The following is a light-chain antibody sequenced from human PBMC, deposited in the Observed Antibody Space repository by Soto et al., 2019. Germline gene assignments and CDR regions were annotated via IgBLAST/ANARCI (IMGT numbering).Light chain of an antibody. CDR1: LTGNNNY. V-gene: IGKV3-20*01. CDR3: QHYGYSRWT. Sequence: IVLTQSPGTLSLSPGERATLSCRASLTGNNNYLAWYQHKSGQAPRLLIYGVYTRATGIPDRFTGSGSGTEFTLTITRLEPEDSAVYFCQHYGYSRWTFGPGTKVEI. J-gene: IGKJ1*01. CDR2: GVY.